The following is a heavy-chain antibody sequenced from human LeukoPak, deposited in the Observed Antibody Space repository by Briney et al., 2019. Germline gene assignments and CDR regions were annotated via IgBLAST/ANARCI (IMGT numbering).Heavy chain of an antibody. CDR1: GFTFSSYT. CDR2: ISSSSYI. CDR3: ASDIVVVPAAADY. D-gene: IGHD2-2*01. V-gene: IGHV3-21*01. Sequence: GGSLRLSCAASGFTFSSYTMNWVRQAPGKGLEWVSSISSSSYIYYADSVKGRFTISRDNAKNSLYLQMNSLRAEDTAVYYCASDIVVVPAAADYWGQGTLVTVSS. J-gene: IGHJ4*02.